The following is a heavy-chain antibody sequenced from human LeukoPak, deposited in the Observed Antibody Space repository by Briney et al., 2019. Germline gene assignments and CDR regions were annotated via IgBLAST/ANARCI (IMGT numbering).Heavy chain of an antibody. CDR1: GYTFTSYA. D-gene: IGHD2-2*01. J-gene: IGHJ6*04. CDR2: IIPIFGTA. V-gene: IGHV1-69*13. CDR3: AREGAGRVVPAAMDGMDV. Sequence: GASVKVSCKASGYTFTSYAMHWVRQAPGQGLEWMGGIIPIFGTANYAQKFQGRVTITADESTSTAYMELSSLRSEDTAVYYCAREGAGRVVPAAMDGMDVWGKGTTVTVSS.